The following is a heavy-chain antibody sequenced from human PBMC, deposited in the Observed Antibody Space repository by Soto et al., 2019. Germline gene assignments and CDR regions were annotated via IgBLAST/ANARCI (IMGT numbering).Heavy chain of an antibody. V-gene: IGHV4-34*01. CDR2: INHSGST. CDR1: GGSFSGYY. CDR3: ARGADIVVVEVRRENNWFDP. J-gene: IGHJ5*02. Sequence: SETLSLTCAVYGGSFSGYYWSWIRQPPGKGLEWIGEINHSGSTNYNPSLKSRVTISVDTSKNQFSLKLSSVTAADTAVYYCARGADIVVVEVRRENNWFDPWGQGTLVTVSS. D-gene: IGHD2-2*01.